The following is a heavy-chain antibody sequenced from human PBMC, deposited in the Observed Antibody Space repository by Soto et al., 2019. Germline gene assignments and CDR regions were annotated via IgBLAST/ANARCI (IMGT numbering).Heavy chain of an antibody. D-gene: IGHD2-15*01. V-gene: IGHV1-18*01. CDR1: GYSFSSFG. CDR2: VSVPSGDT. CDR3: ARTCRSGGSCYLEY. J-gene: IGHJ4*02. Sequence: QVQLVQSGAEVKEPGASVKVSCKASGYSFSSFGISWVRQAPGQGLEWVGWVSVPSGDTSSAQNFQGRVTVTTDTSTSTAYLEVESLRSDDTAVYYCARTCRSGGSCYLEYWGEGTLVTVSS.